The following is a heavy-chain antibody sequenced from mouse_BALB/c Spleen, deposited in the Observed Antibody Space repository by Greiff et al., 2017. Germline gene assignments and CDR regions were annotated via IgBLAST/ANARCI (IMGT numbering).Heavy chain of an antibody. V-gene: IGHV1-62-2*01. J-gene: IGHJ4*01. Sequence: VQRVESGAELVKPGASVKLSCKASGYTFTEYIIHWVKQRSGQGLEWIGWFYPGSGSIKYNEKFKDKATLTADKSSSTVYMELSRLTSEDSAVYFCARHEDEGNAMDYWGQGTSVTVSS. CDR3: ARHEDEGNAMDY. CDR2: FYPGSGSI. CDR1: GYTFTEYI.